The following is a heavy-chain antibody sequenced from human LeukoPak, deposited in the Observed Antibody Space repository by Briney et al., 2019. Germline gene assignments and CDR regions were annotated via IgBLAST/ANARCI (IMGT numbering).Heavy chain of an antibody. J-gene: IGHJ6*02. CDR3: ARFRYLGGWTYYGMDV. CDR1: GGSISSYY. V-gene: IGHV4-4*07. CDR2: IYTSGST. D-gene: IGHD3-16*02. Sequence: SETLSLTCTVSGGSISSYYWSWIRQPAGKGLEWIGRIYTSGSTNYNPSLKSRVTMSVDTSKNQFSLKLSSVTAADTAGYYCARFRYLGGWTYYGMDVWGQGTTVTVSS.